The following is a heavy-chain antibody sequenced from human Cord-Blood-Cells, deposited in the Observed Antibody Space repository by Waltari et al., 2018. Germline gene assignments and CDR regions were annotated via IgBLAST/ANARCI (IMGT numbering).Heavy chain of an antibody. CDR3: ATPGYCSSTSCYRGYYFDY. Sequence: QVQLVQSGAEVKKPGASVKVSCKVSGYTLTELSMHWVRQAPGKGLEWMGGFDPEDGETIYAQKFQGRVTMTEDTSTDTAYMELSSLRSEDTAVYYCATPGYCSSTSCYRGYYFDYWGQGTLVTVSS. V-gene: IGHV1-24*01. CDR1: GYTLTELS. J-gene: IGHJ4*02. CDR2: FDPEDGET. D-gene: IGHD2-2*01.